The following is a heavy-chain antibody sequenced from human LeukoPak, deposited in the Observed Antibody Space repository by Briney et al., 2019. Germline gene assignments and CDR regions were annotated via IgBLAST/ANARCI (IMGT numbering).Heavy chain of an antibody. CDR3: ATVSMIAYFFNY. Sequence: GGSLRLSCAASGFTFSDYYMSWIRQAPGKGLEWVAYMTSSTSSGYTKYADSVNGRFTISRDNAKNSLYLQMNSLRAEDTAVYYCATVSMIAYFFNYWGQGTLVTVSS. CDR1: GFTFSDYY. V-gene: IGHV3-11*03. J-gene: IGHJ4*02. D-gene: IGHD5/OR15-5a*01. CDR2: MTSSTSSGYT.